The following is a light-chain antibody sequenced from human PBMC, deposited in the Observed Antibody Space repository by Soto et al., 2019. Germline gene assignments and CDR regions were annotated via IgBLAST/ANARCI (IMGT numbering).Light chain of an antibody. CDR1: QSVSSN. V-gene: IGKV3-15*01. CDR2: GAS. Sequence: EIVMTQSPATLSVSPGERATLSCRASQSVSSNLAWYQQKPGQAPRLLIYGASTRATGGPARFSDSGSGTEFTLTISSLQSEDFAVYYCQQYNNWPRGTFGPGTKVDIK. CDR3: QQYNNWPRGT. J-gene: IGKJ3*01.